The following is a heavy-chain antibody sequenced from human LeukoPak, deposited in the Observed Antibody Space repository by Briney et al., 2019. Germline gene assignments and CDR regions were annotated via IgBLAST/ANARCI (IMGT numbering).Heavy chain of an antibody. J-gene: IGHJ1*01. Sequence: SETLSLTCTVSGGSISNYYWGWIRQPPGKGLEWIGSIYYSGSTYYNPSLKSRVTISVDTSKNQFSLKLSSVTAADTAVYHCARHSRPYSSGYQEYFQHWGQGTLVTVSS. D-gene: IGHD3-22*01. CDR1: GGSISNYY. V-gene: IGHV4-39*01. CDR2: IYYSGST. CDR3: ARHSRPYSSGYQEYFQH.